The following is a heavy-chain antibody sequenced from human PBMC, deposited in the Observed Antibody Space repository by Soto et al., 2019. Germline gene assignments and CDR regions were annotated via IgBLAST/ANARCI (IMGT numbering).Heavy chain of an antibody. Sequence: QVQLQQWCAGLLKPSETLSLTCAVYGGSFSGYYWSWIRQPPGKGLAWIGEINHSGSTNYNPSLKSRVTISVDTSKNQFSLKLSSVTAADTDVYYCASQDSSSWYWAYWGQGTLVTVSS. V-gene: IGHV4-34*01. J-gene: IGHJ4*02. D-gene: IGHD6-13*01. CDR1: GGSFSGYY. CDR2: INHSGST. CDR3: ASQDSSSWYWAY.